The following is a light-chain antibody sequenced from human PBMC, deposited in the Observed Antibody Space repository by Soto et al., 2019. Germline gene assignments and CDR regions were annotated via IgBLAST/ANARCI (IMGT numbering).Light chain of an antibody. CDR2: KVS. CDR1: QSLVHSDGIAY. CDR3: MQGTHWPIT. V-gene: IGKV2-30*02. J-gene: IGKJ5*01. Sequence: VVLPKPQLSLPVTLGQPASISCRSNQSLVHSDGIAYFSWFQQRPGRSPRRLIYKVSNRDSGVPARFSGSGSGTDFALKISRVEAEDVGVYYCMQGTHWPITFGQGTRLEIK.